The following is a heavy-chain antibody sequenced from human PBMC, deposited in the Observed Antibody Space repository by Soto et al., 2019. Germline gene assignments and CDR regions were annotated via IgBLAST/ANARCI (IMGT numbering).Heavy chain of an antibody. J-gene: IGHJ3*01. D-gene: IGHD3-3*02. CDR1: GFTFSDYV. V-gene: IGHV3-30*14. CDR2: MTYDGATE. Sequence: ESGGGVVQPGTSLRLSCAASGFTFSDYVIHWVRQAAGKGLEWVASMTYDGATEHYADSVKGRFTMSRDNSKRALSLQMNSLRPDDTAVYYCARVRLSIAVNDALDVWGQGTTVTVSS. CDR3: ARVRLSIAVNDALDV.